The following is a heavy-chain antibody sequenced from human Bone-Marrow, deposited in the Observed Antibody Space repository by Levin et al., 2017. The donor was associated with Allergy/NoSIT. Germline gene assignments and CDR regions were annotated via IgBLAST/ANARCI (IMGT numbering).Heavy chain of an antibody. V-gene: IGHV3-23*01. CDR3: AKHLDYDFWSGSVRKAAFDV. D-gene: IGHD3-3*01. J-gene: IGHJ3*01. CDR1: GFTFSAYA. CDR2: ISGDGGST. Sequence: AGGSLRLSCEASGFTFSAYAMTWVRQAPGKGLEWVAIISGDGGSTQYADSVKGRFTISRDNSKNTHYLQMNSLRAEDTAVYYCAKHLDYDFWSGSVRKAAFDVWGQGTMVAVSS.